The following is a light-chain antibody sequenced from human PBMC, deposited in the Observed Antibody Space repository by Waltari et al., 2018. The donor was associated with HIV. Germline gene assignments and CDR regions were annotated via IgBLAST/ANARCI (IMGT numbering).Light chain of an antibody. CDR1: QSVSGN. CDR3: QQYNVWPPWT. Sequence: EIVMTQSPATLSVSPGERATLSCRASQSVSGNLAWYQQKPGQAPRLLIYGASTRATGIPARFSGSGSGTEFTLSICSLQSEDFAVYYCQQYNVWPPWTFGQGTEVEIK. V-gene: IGKV3-15*01. J-gene: IGKJ1*01. CDR2: GAS.